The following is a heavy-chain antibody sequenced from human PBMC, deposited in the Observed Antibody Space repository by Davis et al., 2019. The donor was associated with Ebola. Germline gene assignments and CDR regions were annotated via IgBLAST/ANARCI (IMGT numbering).Heavy chain of an antibody. CDR2: ISGSGGST. J-gene: IGHJ4*02. CDR3: AKLPRYSSSWYYFDY. D-gene: IGHD6-13*01. Sequence: GESLKISCAASGFTFSSYAMSWVRQAPGKGLEWVSAISGSGGSTYYADSVKGRFTISRDNSKNTLYLQMNSLRAEDTAVYYCAKLPRYSSSWYYFDYWGQGTLVTVSS. V-gene: IGHV3-23*01. CDR1: GFTFSSYA.